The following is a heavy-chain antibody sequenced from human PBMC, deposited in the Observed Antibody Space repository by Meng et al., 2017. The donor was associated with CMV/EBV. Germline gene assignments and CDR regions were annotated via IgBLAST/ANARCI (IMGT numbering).Heavy chain of an antibody. CDR3: AKERIIWARVSVDAFDI. Sequence: GESLKISCAGSGFTFSTYEMNWVRQAPGKGLEWLSYISSSGSTIYYADSVKGRFTISRDNAKNSLYLQMNSLRADDTAVYYCAKERIIWARVSVDAFDIWGQGTMVTVSS. CDR1: GFTFSTYE. D-gene: IGHD3-16*01. J-gene: IGHJ3*02. V-gene: IGHV3-48*03. CDR2: ISSSGSTI.